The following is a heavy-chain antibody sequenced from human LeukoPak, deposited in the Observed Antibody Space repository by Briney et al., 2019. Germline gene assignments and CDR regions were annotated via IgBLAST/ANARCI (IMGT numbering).Heavy chain of an antibody. J-gene: IGHJ4*02. CDR1: GFTFSSYA. V-gene: IGHV3-23*01. D-gene: IGHD3-22*01. CDR3: AKGVGITMIVVAVDY. Sequence: GGSLRLSCAASGFTFSSYAMSWVRQAPGKGLEWVSGISGSGSSTYYADSVKGRFTISGDNSKNMLYLQMNSLRAEDTAVYYCAKGVGITMIVVAVDYWGQGTLVTVSS. CDR2: ISGSGSST.